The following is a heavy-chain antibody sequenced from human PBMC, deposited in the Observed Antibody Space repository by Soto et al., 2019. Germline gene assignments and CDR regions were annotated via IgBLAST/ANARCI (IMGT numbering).Heavy chain of an antibody. CDR3: AKLTSN. CDR1: GFSVSDYP. Sequence: QVQVVESGGGVVQPGRSLRLSCAASGFSVSDYPLHWVRQAPGKGLAWVAVMFRDENNKRYADSVKGRFTISRDNSKNIIDLQMDSLRADDTPVYYCAKLTSNWGQGTLVTVSS. J-gene: IGHJ1*01. V-gene: IGHV3-30-3*02. CDR2: MFRDENNK.